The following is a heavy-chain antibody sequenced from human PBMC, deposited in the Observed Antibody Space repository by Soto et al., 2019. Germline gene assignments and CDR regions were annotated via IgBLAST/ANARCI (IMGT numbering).Heavy chain of an antibody. Sequence: QVQLQESGPGLVKPSETLSLTCTVSGASISNYYWTWIRQPPGKGLEWIGCFYNSGNTNYNPSLKSRVTISVDTSNNQFSLRVNSVTAADTAVYYCASTKQWLAFDYWGQGALVTVSS. CDR3: ASTKQWLAFDY. D-gene: IGHD6-19*01. CDR1: GASISNYY. CDR2: FYNSGNT. J-gene: IGHJ4*02. V-gene: IGHV4-59*01.